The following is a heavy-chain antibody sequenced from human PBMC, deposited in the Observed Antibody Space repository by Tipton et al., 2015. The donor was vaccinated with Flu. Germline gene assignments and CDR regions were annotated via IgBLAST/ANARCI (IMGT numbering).Heavy chain of an antibody. Sequence: QLVQSGAEVKKPGSSVKVSCKASGGTFNTYTTNWVRQAPGQGLEWMGWISAYTGNTNYARKFQGRVTMTTASSTSTAYMELRSLKSDDTAVYYCARDMPQGVVVIPPAKRFDYWGQGTLVSVSS. CDR1: GGTFNTYT. V-gene: IGHV1-18*01. CDR3: ARDMPQGVVVIPPAKRFDY. CDR2: ISAYTGNT. D-gene: IGHD2-2*01. J-gene: IGHJ4*02.